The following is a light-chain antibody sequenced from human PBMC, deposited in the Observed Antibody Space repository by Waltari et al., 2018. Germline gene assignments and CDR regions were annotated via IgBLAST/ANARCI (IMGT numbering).Light chain of an antibody. V-gene: IGLV2-23*02. CDR2: EVI. Sequence: QSALTQPASVSGTPGQSITIPCTGTTSDVGNYDLVPLYQQHPGKAPKHLSCEVIKRPAEVSRRFSGSKCGNTASRTSAGRQAEDEADYYCCSDAGRGTYVVGSGTKVTVL. CDR3: CSDAGRGTYV. J-gene: IGLJ1*01. CDR1: TSDVGNYDL.